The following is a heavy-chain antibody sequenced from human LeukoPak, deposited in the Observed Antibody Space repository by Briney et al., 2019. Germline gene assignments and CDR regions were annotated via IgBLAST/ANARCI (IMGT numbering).Heavy chain of an antibody. CDR2: MNPNSGNT. CDR1: GYTLTSYD. CDR3: ARGRGRRYQLLSGDY. J-gene: IGHJ4*02. V-gene: IGHV1-8*01. D-gene: IGHD2-2*01. Sequence: GASVKVSCKASGYTLTSYDINWVRQATGQGLEWMGWMNPNSGNTGYAQKFQGRVTMTRNISISTAYMELSSLRSEDTAVYYCARGRGRRYQLLSGDYWGQGTLVTVSS.